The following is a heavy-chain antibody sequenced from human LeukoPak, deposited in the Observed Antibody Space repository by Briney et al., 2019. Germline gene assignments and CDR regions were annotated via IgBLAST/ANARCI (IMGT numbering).Heavy chain of an antibody. Sequence: SETLSLTCTVSGGSISSYYWSWIRQPPGKGLECIGYIYYSGSTNYNPSLKSRVTISVDTSKNQFSLKLSSVTAADTAVYYCARFRGGSYPGDYFDYWGQGTLVTVSS. J-gene: IGHJ4*01. CDR2: IYYSGST. V-gene: IGHV4-59*01. CDR1: GGSISSYY. D-gene: IGHD1-26*01. CDR3: ARFRGGSYPGDYFDY.